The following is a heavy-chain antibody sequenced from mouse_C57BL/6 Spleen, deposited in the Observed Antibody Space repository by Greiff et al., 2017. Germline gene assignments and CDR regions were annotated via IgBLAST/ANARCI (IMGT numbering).Heavy chain of an antibody. D-gene: IGHD1-1*01. CDR2: INPSNGGT. CDR1: GYTFTSYR. Sequence: VQLQQPGTELVKPGASVKLSCKASGYTFTSYRMHWVKPRPGQGLEWIGNINPSNGGTNYNEKFKSKATLTVDKSSSTAYMQLSSLTSEDSAVYYCARCYYGSRCYFDYWGQGTTLTVSS. V-gene: IGHV1-53*01. CDR3: ARCYYGSRCYFDY. J-gene: IGHJ2*01.